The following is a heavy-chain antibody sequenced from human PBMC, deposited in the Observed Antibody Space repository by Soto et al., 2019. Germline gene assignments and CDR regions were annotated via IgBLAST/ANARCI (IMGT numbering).Heavy chain of an antibody. J-gene: IGHJ3*02. CDR2: ISQVGTNK. Sequence: GGSLRLSCAASGFTFSSYAMYWIRQAPGKGLEWVASISQVGTNKYYADSVKGRFTISRDNSANTVYLQMNSLTPEDTAVYLCAKPPQAGWAFEIWGQGTMVTVSS. V-gene: IGHV3-30-3*02. CDR3: AKPPQAGWAFEI. CDR1: GFTFSSYA.